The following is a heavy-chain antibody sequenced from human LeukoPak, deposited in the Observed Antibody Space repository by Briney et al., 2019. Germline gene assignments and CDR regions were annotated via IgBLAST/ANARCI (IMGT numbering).Heavy chain of an antibody. CDR3: ARDPGYSGIDY. D-gene: IGHD5-12*01. Sequence: PSETLSLTCTVSGGSVNSGSHYWCWLRQPPGKGLEWIGYIYYSGSTNYNPSLKSRATMSLDTSKNQFSLNLNSVTAADTAVYYCARDPGYSGIDYWGQGTLVTVSS. V-gene: IGHV4-61*01. CDR1: GGSVNSGSHY. J-gene: IGHJ4*02. CDR2: IYYSGST.